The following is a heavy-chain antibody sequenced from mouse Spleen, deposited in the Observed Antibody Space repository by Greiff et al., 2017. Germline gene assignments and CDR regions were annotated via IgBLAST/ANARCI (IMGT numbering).Heavy chain of an antibody. J-gene: IGHJ4*01. CDR2: INPSSGYT. V-gene: IGHV1-4*01. CDR3: ARRDYGSFYAMDY. CDR1: GYTFTSYT. D-gene: IGHD1-1*01. Sequence: QVHVKQSGAELARPGASVKMSCKASGYTFTSYTMHWVKQRPGQGLEWIGYINPSSGYTKYNQKFKDKATLTADKSSSTAYMQLSSLTSEDSAVYYCARRDYGSFYAMDYWGQGTSVTVSS.